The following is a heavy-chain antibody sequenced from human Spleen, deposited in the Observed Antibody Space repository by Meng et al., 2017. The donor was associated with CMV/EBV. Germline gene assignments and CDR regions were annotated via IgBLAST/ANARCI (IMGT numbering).Heavy chain of an antibody. CDR1: GFTFSSYS. D-gene: IGHD3-3*01. CDR3: ARDANVLRFLDLGSGDAFDI. J-gene: IGHJ3*02. Sequence: GESLKISCAASGFTFSSYSMNWVRQAPGKGLEWVSSISSSSSYIYYADSVKGRFTISRDNAKNSLYLQMNSLRAEDTAVYYCARDANVLRFLDLGSGDAFDIW. V-gene: IGHV3-21*01. CDR2: ISSSSSYI.